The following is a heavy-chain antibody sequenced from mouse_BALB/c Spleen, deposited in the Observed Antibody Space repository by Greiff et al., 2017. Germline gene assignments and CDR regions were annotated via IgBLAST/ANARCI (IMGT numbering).Heavy chain of an antibody. Sequence: QVQLQQSGAELVRPGVSVKISCKGSGYTFTDYAMHWVKQSHAKSLEWIGVISTYYGDASYNQKFKGKATMTVDKSSSTAYMELARLTSEDSAIYYCARKGILGNYYAMDYWGQGTSVTVSS. D-gene: IGHD4-1*01. CDR1: GYTFTDYA. J-gene: IGHJ4*01. V-gene: IGHV1S137*01. CDR3: ARKGILGNYYAMDY. CDR2: ISTYYGDA.